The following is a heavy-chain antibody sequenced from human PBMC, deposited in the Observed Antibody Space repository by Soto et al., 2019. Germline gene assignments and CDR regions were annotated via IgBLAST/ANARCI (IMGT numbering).Heavy chain of an antibody. CDR2: VNNGGGGT. V-gene: IGHV3-23*01. CDR3: AKERLGRGIDY. Sequence: EVLLLDSGGGLVQPGGSLRLSCAASGFTFSNYVMTWVRQAPGKGPEWISTVNNGGGGTYYADSVKGRFTISRDNSKNTLYLQVSSLRAEDTAVYYCAKERLGRGIDYWGQGILVTVSS. CDR1: GFTFSNYV. D-gene: IGHD3-10*01. J-gene: IGHJ4*02.